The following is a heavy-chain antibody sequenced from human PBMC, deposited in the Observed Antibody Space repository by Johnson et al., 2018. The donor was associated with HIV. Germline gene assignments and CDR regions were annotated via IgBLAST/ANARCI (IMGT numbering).Heavy chain of an antibody. CDR1: GFTFSSYA. D-gene: IGHD2-15*01. J-gene: IGHJ3*02. CDR3: ARESRGVVVVTQGAFDI. CDR2: ISYDGSNK. Sequence: QVQLVESGGGVVQPGRSLRLSCAASGFTFSSYAMHWVRQAPGKGLEWVAVISYDGSNKYYADSVKGRFTISRDNSKNTLYLQMKSLRAEEKAVYYCARESRGVVVVTQGAFDIWGQGTMVTVSS. V-gene: IGHV3-30*04.